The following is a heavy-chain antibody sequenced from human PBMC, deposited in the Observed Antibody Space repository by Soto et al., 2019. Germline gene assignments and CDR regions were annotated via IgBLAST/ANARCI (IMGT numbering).Heavy chain of an antibody. CDR2: IYYSGST. D-gene: IGHD1-7*01. Sequence: ETLSLTCTVSGGSVSSGSYYWSWIRQPPGKGLEWIGYIYYSGSTNYNPSLKSRVTISVDTSKNQFSLKLSSVTAADTAVYYCARGYRKSGTTEYYYYYYGMDVWGQGTTVTVSS. J-gene: IGHJ6*02. CDR1: GGSVSSGSYY. V-gene: IGHV4-61*01. CDR3: ARGYRKSGTTEYYYYYYGMDV.